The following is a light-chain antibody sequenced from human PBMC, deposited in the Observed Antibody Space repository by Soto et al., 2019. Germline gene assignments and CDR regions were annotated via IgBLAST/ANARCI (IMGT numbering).Light chain of an antibody. J-gene: IGLJ1*01. CDR1: SRDVAAYNF. V-gene: IGLV2-14*01. Sequence: QSALTKPASVSGSPGQSIAISCTGTSRDVAAYNFVSWYQQHPGKAPKLMVFDVSNRPSGVSNRFSGSKSGNTASLTISGLQAEDEADYYCSSYTSGGNYVFGTGTKLTVL. CDR3: SSYTSGGNYV. CDR2: DVS.